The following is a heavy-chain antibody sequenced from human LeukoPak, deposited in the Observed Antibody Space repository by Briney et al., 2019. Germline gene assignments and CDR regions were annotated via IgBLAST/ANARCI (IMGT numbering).Heavy chain of an antibody. CDR2: INPSGGTT. Sequence: ASVKVSCKASGYTFTNYYIHWVRQAPGQGLEWMGIINPSGGTTNYAQKFQGRVTITADESTSTAYMELSSLRSEDAAVYYCARGCSSTSCYYYYYGMDVWGQGTTVTVSS. J-gene: IGHJ6*02. CDR3: ARGCSSTSCYYYYYGMDV. D-gene: IGHD2-2*01. CDR1: GYTFTNYY. V-gene: IGHV1-46*01.